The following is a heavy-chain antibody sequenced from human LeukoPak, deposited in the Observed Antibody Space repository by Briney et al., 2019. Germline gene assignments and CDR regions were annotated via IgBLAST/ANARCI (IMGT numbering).Heavy chain of an antibody. V-gene: IGHV4-34*01. CDR3: ARGRWTVVPAAIEGGNWFDP. Sequence: PSETLSLTCGVYGGSFSGYYWSWIRQPPGKGLEWTGEINHSGSTNYNPSLKSRVTISVDTSKNQFSLKLSSVTAADTAVYYCARGRWTVVPAAIEGGNWFDPWGQGTLVTVSS. J-gene: IGHJ5*02. CDR2: INHSGST. D-gene: IGHD2-2*02. CDR1: GGSFSGYY.